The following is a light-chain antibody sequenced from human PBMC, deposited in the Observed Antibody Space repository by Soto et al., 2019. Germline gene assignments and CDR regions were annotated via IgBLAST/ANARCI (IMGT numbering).Light chain of an antibody. J-gene: IGKJ4*01. CDR2: DAS. Sequence: EIVLTQSPATLSLSPGDRATLSCRASQSVSSYLAWYQQKPGQAPRLLIYDASTRATGIPPRFSGSGSGTDFTLPISSLEPQDFAIYYCQQRSNWPPVTFGGGTKVEIK. V-gene: IGKV3-11*01. CDR3: QQRSNWPPVT. CDR1: QSVSSY.